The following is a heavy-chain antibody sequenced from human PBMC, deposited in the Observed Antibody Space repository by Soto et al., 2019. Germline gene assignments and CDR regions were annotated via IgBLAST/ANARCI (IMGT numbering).Heavy chain of an antibody. Sequence: QVQLQESGPGLVKPSGTLSLTCAVSGGSISSSNWWSWVRQPPGKGLEWIGEIYHSGSTNYNPSLKIRVTISVDESKNPFSLKLSSVTAADTAVYYCARDRHGPYWQLDEEYGMDVWGQGTTVTVSS. V-gene: IGHV4-4*02. CDR3: ARDRHGPYWQLDEEYGMDV. CDR1: GGSISSSNW. D-gene: IGHD6-6*01. J-gene: IGHJ6*02. CDR2: IYHSGST.